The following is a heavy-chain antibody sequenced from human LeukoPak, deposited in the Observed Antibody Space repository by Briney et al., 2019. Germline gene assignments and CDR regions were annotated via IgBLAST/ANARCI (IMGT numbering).Heavy chain of an antibody. D-gene: IGHD3-22*01. V-gene: IGHV3-23*01. Sequence: GGSLRLSRVASAFTFSSHAMSWVRQTPGKGLEWVSGISADGLRIHYVDSVKGRFTISRDNSKNTLYLQMNSLRAEDTAVYFCVYYDSSGYYYGRLRYWGQGTPVTVSS. CDR3: VYYDSSGYYYGRLRY. J-gene: IGHJ4*02. CDR2: ISADGLRI. CDR1: AFTFSSHA.